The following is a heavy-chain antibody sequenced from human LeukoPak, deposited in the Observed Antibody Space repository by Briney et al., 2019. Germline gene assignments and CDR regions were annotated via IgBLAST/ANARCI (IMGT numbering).Heavy chain of an antibody. Sequence: KPSETLSLTCTVSGDSFTTYYRSWIRQPARKGLEWIGRISTSGYTNYIPSLKSRLTMSVDTSKNQFSLKLTSVTAADTAVYYCARHWWIQVWPYYFDYWGQGTLVTVSS. V-gene: IGHV4-4*07. CDR2: ISTSGYT. CDR1: GDSFTTYY. D-gene: IGHD5-18*01. CDR3: ARHWWIQVWPYYFDY. J-gene: IGHJ4*02.